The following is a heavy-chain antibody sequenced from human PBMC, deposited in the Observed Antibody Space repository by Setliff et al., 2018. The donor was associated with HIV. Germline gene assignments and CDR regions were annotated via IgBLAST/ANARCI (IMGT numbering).Heavy chain of an antibody. J-gene: IGHJ4*02. CDR2: SYYRGST. V-gene: IGHV4-59*11. CDR1: GASISSHY. Sequence: ASETLSLTCTVSGASISSHYWSWIRQPPGKGLEWIGYSYYRGSTNYNPSLKSRVTISVDTSKNQFSLKLSSVTAADTAVYYCARLDYGSGSYPYLFDYWGQGTLVTVSS. CDR3: ARLDYGSGSYPYLFDY. D-gene: IGHD3-10*01.